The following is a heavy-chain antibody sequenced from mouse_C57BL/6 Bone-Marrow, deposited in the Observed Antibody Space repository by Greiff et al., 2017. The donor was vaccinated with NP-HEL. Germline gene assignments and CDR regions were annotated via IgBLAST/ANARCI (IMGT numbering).Heavy chain of an antibody. Sequence: VKLQESGPGLVAPSQSLSITCTVSGFSLTSYAISWVRQPPGKGLEWLGVIWTGGGTNYNSALKSSLSISKDNSKSHVFLKISRLQTHDTARYYCARYGEHEVYCDSWGQGATLSDSS. V-gene: IGHV2-9-1*01. CDR3: ARYGEHEVYCDS. CDR1: GFSLTSYA. J-gene: IGHJ2*01. CDR2: IWTGGGT. D-gene: IGHD2-13*01.